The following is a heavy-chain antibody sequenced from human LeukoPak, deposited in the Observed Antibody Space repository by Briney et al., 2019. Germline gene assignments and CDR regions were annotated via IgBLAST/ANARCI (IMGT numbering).Heavy chain of an antibody. CDR1: GFTFSSYS. V-gene: IGHV3-21*01. D-gene: IGHD3-22*01. Sequence: GGSLRLSCAASGFTFSSYSMNWVRQAPGKGLEWVSSISSSSSYIYYTDSVKGRFTISRDNAKNSLYLQINSLRAEDTAVYYCARDNAHYYDSSGYYSKYYFDYWGQGTLVTVSS. CDR2: ISSSSSYI. J-gene: IGHJ4*02. CDR3: ARDNAHYYDSSGYYSKYYFDY.